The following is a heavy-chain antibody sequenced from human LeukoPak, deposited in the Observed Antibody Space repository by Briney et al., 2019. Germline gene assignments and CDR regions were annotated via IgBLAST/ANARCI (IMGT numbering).Heavy chain of an antibody. J-gene: IGHJ4*02. Sequence: PGGSLRLSCAASGFTFSSYVMHWVRQAPGKGLEWVAVIWYDGSNKYYADSVKGRFTVSRDNSKNTLYLQMNSLRAEDTAVYYCARGSVKNQDYWGQGTLVTVSS. D-gene: IGHD2-2*01. CDR2: IWYDGSNK. CDR1: GFTFSSYV. V-gene: IGHV3-33*01. CDR3: ARGSVKNQDY.